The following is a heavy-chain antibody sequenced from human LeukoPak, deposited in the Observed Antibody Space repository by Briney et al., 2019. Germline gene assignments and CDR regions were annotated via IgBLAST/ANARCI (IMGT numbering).Heavy chain of an antibody. J-gene: IGHJ4*02. V-gene: IGHV4-59*08. D-gene: IGHD5-12*01. CDR1: GGSIRSYY. CDR3: ARRRGRGYDLPSKYYFDY. CDR2: IYYSGST. Sequence: SETLSLTCTVSGGSIRSYYWSWIRQPPGKGLEWIGYIYYSGSTNYNPSLKSRVTISVDTSRNQFSLKLSSVTAADTAVYYCARRRGRGYDLPSKYYFDYWGQGTLVTVSS.